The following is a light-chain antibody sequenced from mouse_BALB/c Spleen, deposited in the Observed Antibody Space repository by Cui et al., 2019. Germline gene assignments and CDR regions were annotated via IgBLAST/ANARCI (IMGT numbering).Light chain of an antibody. V-gene: IGKV4-57*01. CDR1: SSVSY. CDR3: QQRSSYPFT. Sequence: QIVLTQSPAIRSASPGEQVTITCSASSSVSYMHWFQQKPGTSPKLLIYSTSNLASGVPARFSGSGSGTSYSLTISRMEAEDAATYYCQQRSSYPFTFGSGTKLEIK. J-gene: IGKJ4*01. CDR2: STS.